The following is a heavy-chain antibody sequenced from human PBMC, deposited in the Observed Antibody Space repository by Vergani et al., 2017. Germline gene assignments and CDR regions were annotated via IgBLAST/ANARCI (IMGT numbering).Heavy chain of an antibody. V-gene: IGHV3-21*01. CDR2: ISGSSSYV. J-gene: IGHJ4*02. Sequence: AQLVESGGGLVKPGGSLRLSCAASGFSFSSYSMNWVRQAPGKGLEWVASISGSSSYVFYRDSVEGRFTITRDNAKKSVYLQMNSLRAEDTAMYFCARGLWDCTHIRCSPPSYWGQGTQVTVSS. CDR3: ARGLWDCTHIRCSPPSY. CDR1: GFSFSSYS. D-gene: IGHD2-8*01.